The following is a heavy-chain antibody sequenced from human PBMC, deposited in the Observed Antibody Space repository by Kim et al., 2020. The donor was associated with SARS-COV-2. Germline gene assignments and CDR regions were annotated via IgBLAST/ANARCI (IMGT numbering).Heavy chain of an antibody. CDR1: GYSISSDYS. Sequence: SETLSLTCTVSGYSISSDYSWGWIRQPPGKGLEWIAIIYHSGTTYHNPSLKSRVTMSVDTSKNQFSLKLSSVTAADTAVYYCARGPGIAAAGTLYYWGQGALVTVSS. CDR3: ARGPGIAAAGTLYY. CDR2: IYHSGTT. D-gene: IGHD6-13*01. J-gene: IGHJ4*02. V-gene: IGHV4-38-2*02.